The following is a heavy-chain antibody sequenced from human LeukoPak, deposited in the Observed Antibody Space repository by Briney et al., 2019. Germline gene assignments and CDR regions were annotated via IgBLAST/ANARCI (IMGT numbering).Heavy chain of an antibody. V-gene: IGHV4-61*02. CDR3: AGDIVATIGNWFDP. D-gene: IGHD5-12*01. CDR1: GGSISSGGYY. CDR2: IYTSGST. Sequence: SQTLSLTCTVSGGSISSGGYYWSWIRQHPGKGLEWIGRIYTSGSTNYNPSLKSRVTMSVDTSKNQFSLKLSSVTAADTAVYYCAGDIVATIGNWFDPWGQGTLVTVSS. J-gene: IGHJ5*02.